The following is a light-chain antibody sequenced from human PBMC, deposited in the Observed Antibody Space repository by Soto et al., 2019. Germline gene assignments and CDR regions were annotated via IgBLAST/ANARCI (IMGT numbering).Light chain of an antibody. Sequence: DIVMTQSPDSLAVSLGERATINCKSSQNILYSSNNKNYLAWYQQKPGKAPKLLIYKASTLKSGVPSRFSGSGSGTEFTLTISSLQPDDFATYYCQQYNSYSWTFGQGTKVDIK. J-gene: IGKJ1*01. CDR1: QNILYSSNNKNY. CDR3: QQYNSYSWT. CDR2: KAS. V-gene: IGKV4-1*01.